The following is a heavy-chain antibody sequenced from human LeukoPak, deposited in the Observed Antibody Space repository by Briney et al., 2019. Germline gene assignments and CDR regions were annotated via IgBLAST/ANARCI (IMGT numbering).Heavy chain of an antibody. CDR1: GGSISGHY. D-gene: IGHD6-13*01. V-gene: IGHV4-59*11. Sequence: PSETLSLTCTVSGGSISGHYWSWIRQPPGKGLEWIGYIYYSGSTNYNPSLKSRVTISVDTSKNQFSLKLSSVTAADTAVYYCARVSSWYHAFDIWGQGTMVTVSS. CDR2: IYYSGST. CDR3: ARVSSWYHAFDI. J-gene: IGHJ3*02.